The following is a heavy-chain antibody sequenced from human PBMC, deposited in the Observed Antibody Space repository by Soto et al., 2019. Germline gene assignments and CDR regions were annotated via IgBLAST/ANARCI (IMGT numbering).Heavy chain of an antibody. CDR2: IIPIFGTA. J-gene: IGHJ6*02. D-gene: IGHD3-9*01. V-gene: IGHV1-69*06. Sequence: SVKVSCKASGGTFSSYAISWVRQAPGQGLEWMGGIIPIFGTANYAQKFQGRVTITADKSTSTAYMELSSLRSEDTAVYYCARVKYYDILTGQYGMGVWGQGTTVTVSS. CDR1: GGTFSSYA. CDR3: ARVKYYDILTGQYGMGV.